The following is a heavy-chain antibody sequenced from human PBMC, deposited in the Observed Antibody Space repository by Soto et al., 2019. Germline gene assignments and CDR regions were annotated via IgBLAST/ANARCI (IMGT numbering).Heavy chain of an antibody. CDR1: VYSISSGYY. V-gene: IGHV4-38-2*01. CDR3: ARVGPWVPYYYDSSPYNFQNWFDP. D-gene: IGHD3-22*01. Sequence: SETLCITCALSVYSISSGYYWGCLRQPPGKGLEWIASIYHGGSTYYNPSLNSRVTLSIDMTNNHVSLILNSVTAADTAVYYCARVGPWVPYYYDSSPYNFQNWFDPWGQGTLVTGSS. J-gene: IGHJ5*02. CDR2: IYHGGST.